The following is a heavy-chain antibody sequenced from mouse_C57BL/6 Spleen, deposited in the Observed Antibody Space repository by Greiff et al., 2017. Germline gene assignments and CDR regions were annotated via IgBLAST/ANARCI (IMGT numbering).Heavy chain of an antibody. CDR2: IYPGEGDT. J-gene: IGHJ3*01. CDR3: ARRFIYYDYDGWFAY. V-gene: IGHV1-80*01. Sequence: QVQLQQSGAELVKPGASVKISCKASGYAFSSYWMNWVKQRPGKGLEWIGQIYPGEGDTNYNGKLKGKATLTADKSSSTAYMQLSSLTSEDSAVYFCARRFIYYDYDGWFAYWGQGTLVTVSA. CDR1: GYAFSSYW. D-gene: IGHD2-4*01.